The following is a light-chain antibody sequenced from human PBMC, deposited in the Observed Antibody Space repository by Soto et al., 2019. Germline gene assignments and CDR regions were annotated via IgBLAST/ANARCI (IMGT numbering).Light chain of an antibody. CDR1: SSDFGNYNL. Sequence: QSALTQPASVSGSPGQSITISCTGTSSDFGNYNLVSWYQQHPGKVPKLILFEVNKRPSGVSTRFSGSKSGNTASLTISGLQAEDEADYYCSSYTSSSTLVFGGGTKLTVL. J-gene: IGLJ2*01. V-gene: IGLV2-14*02. CDR2: EVN. CDR3: SSYTSSSTLV.